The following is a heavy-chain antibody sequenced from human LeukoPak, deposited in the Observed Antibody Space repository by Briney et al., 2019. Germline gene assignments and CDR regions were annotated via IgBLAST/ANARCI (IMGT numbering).Heavy chain of an antibody. CDR1: GGSISSSSYY. CDR2: IKLDGSET. J-gene: IGHJ6*04. CDR3: ASFSLDV. V-gene: IGHV3-7*01. Sequence: ETLSLTCTVSGGSISSSSYYWGWIRQPPGKGLEWVANIKLDGSETYYVDSVKGRFTISRDNAQNSLFLQMNSLRAEDTAVYHCASFSLDVWGKGTTVTVSS.